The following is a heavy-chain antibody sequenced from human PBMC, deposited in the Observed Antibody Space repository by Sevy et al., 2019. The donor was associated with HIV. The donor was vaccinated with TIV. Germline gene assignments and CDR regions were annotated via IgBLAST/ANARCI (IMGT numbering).Heavy chain of an antibody. CDR3: ARHGGIAVATLDY. Sequence: SDTLSLTCTVSGGSISSTTYYWGWIRQPPGKGLEWIASIYDSGSTYYNVSLESRVTISVDMSENQFSLRLSSVTAADTAVYYCARHGGIAVATLDYWGQGTLVTVSS. J-gene: IGHJ4*02. CDR1: GGSISSTTYY. V-gene: IGHV4-39*01. CDR2: IYDSGST. D-gene: IGHD6-19*01.